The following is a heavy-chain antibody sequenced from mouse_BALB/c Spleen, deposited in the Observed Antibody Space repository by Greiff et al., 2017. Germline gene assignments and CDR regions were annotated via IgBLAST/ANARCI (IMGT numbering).Heavy chain of an antibody. J-gene: IGHJ1*01. Sequence: QVQLLQSGAELVRPGTSVTMSCTAAGYTFTNYWIGWVKQRLGHGLVWSGDIYPGGGYTNYNEKFKGKVTLTADTSSSTTYMQLRSLTSEDTAIYYSEKSGGRHYDWYFDVWGAGTTVTVSS. D-gene: IGHD1-2*01. CDR3: EKSGGRHYDWYFDV. CDR2: IYPGGGYT. CDR1: GYTFTNYW. V-gene: IGHV1-63*02.